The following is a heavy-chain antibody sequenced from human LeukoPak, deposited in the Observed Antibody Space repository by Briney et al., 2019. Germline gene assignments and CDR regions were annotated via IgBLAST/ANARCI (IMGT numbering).Heavy chain of an antibody. Sequence: SETLSLTCAVSGYSISSGYYWGWIRQPPGKGLEWIGRIYHSGSTYYNPSLKSRVTISVDTSKNQFSLKLSSVTAADTAVYYCARLTYGDYVWFDPWGQGTLATVSS. CDR1: GYSISSGYY. J-gene: IGHJ5*02. V-gene: IGHV4-38-2*01. D-gene: IGHD4-17*01. CDR3: ARLTYGDYVWFDP. CDR2: IYHSGST.